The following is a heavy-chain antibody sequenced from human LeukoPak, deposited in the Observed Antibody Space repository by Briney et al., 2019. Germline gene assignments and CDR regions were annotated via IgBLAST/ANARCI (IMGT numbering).Heavy chain of an antibody. CDR1: GYIFTTHG. J-gene: IGHJ4*02. Sequence: ASVKVSCKASGYIFTTHGLHWVRQAPGQGLEWMGWINAGNGNAKCSQRFQGRVTITRDTSASTAYMHLSSLRSEDTAVYYCAREDGHSGGWYPNYWGQGTLVTVSS. V-gene: IGHV1-3*01. CDR2: INAGNGNA. D-gene: IGHD6-19*01. CDR3: AREDGHSGGWYPNY.